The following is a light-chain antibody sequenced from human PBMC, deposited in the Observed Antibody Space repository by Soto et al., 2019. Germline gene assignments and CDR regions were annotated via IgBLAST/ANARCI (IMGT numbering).Light chain of an antibody. CDR2: KAS. CDR3: QQYNTYCV. J-gene: IGKJ1*01. V-gene: IGKV1-5*03. CDR1: QNIRSW. Sequence: DIQMTQSPSTLSASIGDRVTITCRASQNIRSWLAWYQQKPGNAPKLLIYKASTLGSGVPSRFSGTGSGTEFTLTISSLQPDDFATYYCQQYNTYCVFGQGTRWISN.